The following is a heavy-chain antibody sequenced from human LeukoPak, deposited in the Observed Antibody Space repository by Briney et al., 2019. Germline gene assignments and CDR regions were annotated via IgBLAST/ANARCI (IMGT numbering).Heavy chain of an antibody. V-gene: IGHV3-21*01. J-gene: IGHJ4*02. CDR3: ARGGDNGGGKNFDY. D-gene: IGHD2-21*01. CDR1: GFTFSDYA. CDR2: ISSSSSYI. Sequence: GGSLRLSCAASGFTFSDYAMNWARQAPGKGLEWVSSISSSSSYIYYADSVKGRFTISRDNAKNSLYLQMNSLRAEDTAVYYCARGGDNGGGKNFDYWGQGTLVTVSS.